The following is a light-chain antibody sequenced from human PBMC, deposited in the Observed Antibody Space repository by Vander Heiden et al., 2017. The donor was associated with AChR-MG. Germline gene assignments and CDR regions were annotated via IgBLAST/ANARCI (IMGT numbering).Light chain of an antibody. CDR1: QSASSY. Sequence: THSPATRALSPGERATVSSRASQSASSYLAWYQQKPGKAPRILIYDASNGATGIPARFSGSGSGTDFTLTISSLEPEDFAVYYCQQRSNWPPWTFGQGTKVEIK. CDR3: QQRSNWPPWT. CDR2: DAS. J-gene: IGKJ1*01. V-gene: IGKV3-11*01.